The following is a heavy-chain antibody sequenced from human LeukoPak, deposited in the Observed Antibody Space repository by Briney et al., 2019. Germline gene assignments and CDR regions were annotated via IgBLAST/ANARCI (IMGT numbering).Heavy chain of an antibody. CDR1: GFTFSSYG. J-gene: IGHJ6*02. V-gene: IGHV3-30*18. CDR3: AKAYFGSGGSRYYYYGLDV. D-gene: IGHD3-10*01. Sequence: PGGSLRLSCAASGFTFSSYGMYWVRQAPGKGLEWVAPISNGGSNKYYAGSVKGRFTISRDNSKNTLYLQMNSLRAEDTAVFYCAKAYFGSGGSRYYYYGLDVWGQGTTVTVSS. CDR2: ISNGGSNK.